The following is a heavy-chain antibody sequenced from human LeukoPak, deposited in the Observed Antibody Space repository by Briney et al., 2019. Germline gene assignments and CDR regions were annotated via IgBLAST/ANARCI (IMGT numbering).Heavy chain of an antibody. CDR1: GYTFTSYG. D-gene: IGHD6-6*01. V-gene: IGHV1-18*01. CDR3: ARDSTPRAAQTPKLTPRYFDY. Sequence: ASVKVSCKASGYTFTSYGISWVRQAPGQGLEWLGWISTYNGNTHYAQKFQGRVTMTRDMSTSTVYMELSSLRSEDTAVYYCARDSTPRAAQTPKLTPRYFDYWGQGTLVTVSS. J-gene: IGHJ4*02. CDR2: ISTYNGNT.